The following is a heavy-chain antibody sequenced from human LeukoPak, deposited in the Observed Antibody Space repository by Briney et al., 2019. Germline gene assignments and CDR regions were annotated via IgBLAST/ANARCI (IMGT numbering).Heavy chain of an antibody. CDR2: IKQDGSEK. CDR1: GFTFSDYW. CDR3: AREDYDTSGPDY. J-gene: IGHJ4*02. Sequence: PGGSLRLSCAASGFTFSDYWMTWVRQAPGKGLECVANIKQDGSEKYYVDSVKGRFTISRDNAKNSLYLQMNSLRAEDTAVYYCAREDYDTSGPDYWGQGTLVTVSS. D-gene: IGHD3-22*01. V-gene: IGHV3-7*01.